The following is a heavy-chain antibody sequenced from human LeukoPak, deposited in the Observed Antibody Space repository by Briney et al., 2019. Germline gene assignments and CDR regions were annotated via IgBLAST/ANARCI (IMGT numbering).Heavy chain of an antibody. V-gene: IGHV3-9*03. J-gene: IGHJ4*02. CDR2: ISWNSGSI. CDR1: GFTFDDYA. D-gene: IGHD3-3*01. Sequence: HPGGSLRLSCAASGFTFDDYAMHWVRQAPGKGLEWVSGISWNSGSIGYADSVKGRFTISRDNAKNSLYLQMNSLRAEDMALYYCAKGDNDFWSGSPFDYWGQGTLVTVSS. CDR3: AKGDNDFWSGSPFDY.